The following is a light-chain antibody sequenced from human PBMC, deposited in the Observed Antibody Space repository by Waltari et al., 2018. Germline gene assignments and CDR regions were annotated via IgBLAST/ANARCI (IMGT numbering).Light chain of an antibody. Sequence: DIVLTQSPDSLAVSLGERATINCKSSQSLLYSSVNKNCLAWYQQKAGQPPKLLIYWASTREPGVPDQFSGSGSGTDFTLTISSLQAEDVAVYYCQQYCISPLTFGGGTKVEIK. CDR3: QQYCISPLT. J-gene: IGKJ4*01. CDR2: WAS. V-gene: IGKV4-1*01. CDR1: QSLLYSSVNKNC.